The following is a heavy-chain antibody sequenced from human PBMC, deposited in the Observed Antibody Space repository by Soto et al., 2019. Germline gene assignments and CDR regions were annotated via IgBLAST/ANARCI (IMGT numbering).Heavy chain of an antibody. CDR3: ARIRDV. CDR2: MDPEGGET. J-gene: IGHJ4*02. CDR1: GYTLTELS. Sequence: GASVKVSCKVSGYTLTELSMHWVRQAPGKGLEWMGGMDPEGGETGYAQKFQGRVTMTRNTSISTAYMELSSLTSEDTAVYYCARIRDVWGQGTLVTVSS. D-gene: IGHD2-15*01. V-gene: IGHV1-24*01.